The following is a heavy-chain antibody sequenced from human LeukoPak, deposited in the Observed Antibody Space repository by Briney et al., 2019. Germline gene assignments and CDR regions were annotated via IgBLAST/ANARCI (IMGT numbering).Heavy chain of an antibody. D-gene: IGHD3-10*02. CDR1: GFTFSSYE. CDR2: ISSSGSTI. V-gene: IGHV3-48*03. Sequence: GESLRLSCAASGFTFSSYEMHWVRQAPGKGLEWVSYISSSGSTIYYADSVKGRFTLSRDNAKNSLYLQMNSLRAEDTAVYYCAELGITMIGGVWGKGTTVTISS. CDR3: AELGITMIGGV. J-gene: IGHJ6*04.